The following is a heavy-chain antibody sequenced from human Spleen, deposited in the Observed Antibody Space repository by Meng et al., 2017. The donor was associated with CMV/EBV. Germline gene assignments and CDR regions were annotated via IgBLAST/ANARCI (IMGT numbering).Heavy chain of an antibody. D-gene: IGHD2-2*01. CDR2: IKQDGSEK. V-gene: IGHV3-7*01. Sequence: GGSLRLSCAASGFTFSTYMMSWVRQAPGKGLEWVANIKQDGSEKYYVDSAKGRFTISRESAKNSLYLQMNSLRAEDTAVYYCARAYQLLPDYWGQGTLVTVSS. CDR1: GFTFSTYM. J-gene: IGHJ4*02. CDR3: ARAYQLLPDY.